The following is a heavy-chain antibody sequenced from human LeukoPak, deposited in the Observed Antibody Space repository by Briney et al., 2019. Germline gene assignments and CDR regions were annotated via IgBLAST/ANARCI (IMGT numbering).Heavy chain of an antibody. D-gene: IGHD5-24*01. Sequence: SETLSLTCAVYGGSFSGYYWSWIRQPPGKGLEWIGEINHSGSTNYNPSLKSRVTISVDTSKNQFSLKLSSVTAADTAVYYCARHPVETLDFDYWGQGTLVTVSS. J-gene: IGHJ4*02. V-gene: IGHV4-34*01. CDR2: INHSGST. CDR1: GGSFSGYY. CDR3: ARHPVETLDFDY.